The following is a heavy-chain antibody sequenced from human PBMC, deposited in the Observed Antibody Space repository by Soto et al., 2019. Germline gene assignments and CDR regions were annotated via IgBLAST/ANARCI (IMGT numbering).Heavy chain of an antibody. CDR3: ARDRIPNIVVVPAALSPPNYYYYGMDV. V-gene: IGHV1-46*01. J-gene: IGHJ6*02. CDR2: INPSGGST. CDR1: GYTFTSYY. D-gene: IGHD2-2*01. Sequence: ASLKVSCKASGYTFTSYYMHWVRQAPGQGLEWMGIINPSGGSTSYAQKFQGRVTMTRDTSTSTVYMELSSLRSEDTAVYYCARDRIPNIVVVPAALSPPNYYYYGMDVWGQGTTVTVSS.